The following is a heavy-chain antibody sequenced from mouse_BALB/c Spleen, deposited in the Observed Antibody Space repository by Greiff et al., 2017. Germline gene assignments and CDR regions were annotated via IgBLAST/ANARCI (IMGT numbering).Heavy chain of an antibody. D-gene: IGHD4-1*01. CDR2: ISDGGSYT. CDR3: ARFQTGTYAMDY. V-gene: IGHV5-4*02. Sequence: EVQGVESGGGLVKPGGSLKLSCAASGFTFSDYYMYWVRQTPEKRLEWVATISDGGSYTYYPDSVKGRFTISRDNPKNTLFLQMTSLRSEDTAMYYCARFQTGTYAMDYWGQGTSVTVSS. J-gene: IGHJ4*01. CDR1: GFTFSDYY.